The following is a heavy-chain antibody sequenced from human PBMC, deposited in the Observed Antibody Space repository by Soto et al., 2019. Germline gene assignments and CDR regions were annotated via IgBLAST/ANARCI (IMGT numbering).Heavy chain of an antibody. D-gene: IGHD3-10*01. J-gene: IGHJ1*01. CDR3: ANDVLLWFGELYPPDFQH. CDR2: ISGSGGST. CDR1: GFTFSSYA. Sequence: GESLKISCAASGFTFSSYAMSWVRQAPGKGLEWVSAISGSGGSTYYADSVKGRFTISRDNSKNTLYLQMNSLRAEDTAVYYCANDVLLWFGELYPPDFQHWGQGTLVTVSS. V-gene: IGHV3-23*01.